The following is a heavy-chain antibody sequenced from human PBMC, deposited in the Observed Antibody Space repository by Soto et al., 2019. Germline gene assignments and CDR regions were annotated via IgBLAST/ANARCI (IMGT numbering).Heavy chain of an antibody. D-gene: IGHD3-10*01. CDR3: ARGFGRVNY. Sequence: EVQLLESGGGLVQPGGSLRLSCGVSGFTFNDFEMNWVRQAPGKGLEWLAYIDGSGTTKKYADSVRGRFTISRDNPNNSLFLQMASLRAADTAIYYCARGFGRVNYWGQGPLVSVSS. V-gene: IGHV3-48*03. J-gene: IGHJ4*02. CDR1: GFTFNDFE. CDR2: IDGSGTTK.